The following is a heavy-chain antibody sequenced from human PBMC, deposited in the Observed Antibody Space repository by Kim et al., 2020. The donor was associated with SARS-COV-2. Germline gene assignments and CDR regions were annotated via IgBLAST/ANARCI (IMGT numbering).Heavy chain of an antibody. CDR3: VKNGRSGNTMIVDRTPYFDH. V-gene: IGHV3-64D*06. CDR1: GFTFSSYA. J-gene: IGHJ4*02. Sequence: GGSLRLSCSASGFTFSSYAMHWVRQAPGKGLEYVSAISSNGGSTYYADSVKGRFTISRDNSKNTLYLQMSSLRAEDTAVYYCVKNGRSGNTMIVDRTPYFDHWGQGTLVTVSS. D-gene: IGHD3-22*01. CDR2: ISSNGGST.